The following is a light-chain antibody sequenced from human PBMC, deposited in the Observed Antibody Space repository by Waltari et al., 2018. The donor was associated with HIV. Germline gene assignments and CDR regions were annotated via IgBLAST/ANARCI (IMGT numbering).Light chain of an antibody. J-gene: IGLJ2*01. V-gene: IGLV2-8*01. Sequence: QSALTQPPSASGSPGQSVTISCTGTSSDVGAYNYVSWFQQPPGKAPKLMIYDVTKRPSGVPDLFSGSKSGNTASLTVSGLQAEDEADYYCASHAGSKDVFGGGTRLTVL. CDR2: DVT. CDR1: SSDVGAYNY. CDR3: ASHAGSKDV.